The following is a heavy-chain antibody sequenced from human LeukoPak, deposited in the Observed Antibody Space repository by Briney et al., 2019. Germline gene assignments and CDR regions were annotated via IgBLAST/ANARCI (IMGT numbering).Heavy chain of an antibody. CDR1: GYTFTGYY. CDR2: INPNSGGT. Sequence: GASVKVSCKASGYTFTGYYMHWVRQAPGQGLEWMGWINPNSGGTNYAQKFQGRVTMTRDTSISTAYMELSRLRSDDTAVYYCALSACGGDCYSPDYAFDIWAKGQWSPSLQ. V-gene: IGHV1-2*02. J-gene: IGHJ3*02. CDR3: ALSACGGDCYSPDYAFDI. D-gene: IGHD2-21*02.